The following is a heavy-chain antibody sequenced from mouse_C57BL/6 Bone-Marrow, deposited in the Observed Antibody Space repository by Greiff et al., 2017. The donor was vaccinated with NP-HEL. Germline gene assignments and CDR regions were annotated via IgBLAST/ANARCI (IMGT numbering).Heavy chain of an antibody. D-gene: IGHD1-1*01. J-gene: IGHJ1*03. CDR1: GYTFTSYW. V-gene: IGHV1-5*01. CDR2: IYPGNSDT. Sequence: EVQLQQSGTVLARPGASVKMSCKTSGYTFTSYWMHWVKQRPGQGLEWIGAIYPGNSDTSYNQKFKGKAKLTAVTSASTAYMELSSLTDEDSAVYYCTRSHVYGDWYFDVWGTGTTVTVSS. CDR3: TRSHVYGDWYFDV.